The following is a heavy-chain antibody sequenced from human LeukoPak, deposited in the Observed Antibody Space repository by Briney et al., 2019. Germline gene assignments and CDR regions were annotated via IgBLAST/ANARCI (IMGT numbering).Heavy chain of an antibody. J-gene: IGHJ4*02. CDR3: GLTRGYRIDY. CDR1: GGPFSSYA. Sequence: ATVKVSCRASGGPFSSYAISWVRHAPGQGLEWMGGIIPIFGTANYAQKCQGRVTITADESTSTAYMELSSLRSEDTAVYYCGLTRGYRIDYWGQGTLVTVSS. V-gene: IGHV1-69*13. D-gene: IGHD3-16*02. CDR2: IIPIFGTA.